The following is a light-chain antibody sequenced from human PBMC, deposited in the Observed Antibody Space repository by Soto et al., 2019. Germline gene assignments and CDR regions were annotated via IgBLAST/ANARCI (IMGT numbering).Light chain of an antibody. CDR1: QSFSGT. J-gene: IGKJ1*01. CDR3: QQYDTYSRT. Sequence: DIQMSQSPSTLSASVGDRVTITCRASQSFSGTLAWYQQKPGKAPKLLMFDASTLERGVPSRFSGSGSGTEFTLTISSLQPDDFATYYCQQYDTYSRTFGQGTKVDIK. CDR2: DAS. V-gene: IGKV1-5*01.